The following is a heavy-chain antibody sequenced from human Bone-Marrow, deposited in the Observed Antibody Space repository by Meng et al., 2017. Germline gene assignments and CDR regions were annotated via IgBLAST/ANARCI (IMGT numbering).Heavy chain of an antibody. Sequence: GESLKISCAASGFTVSSNEMSWVRQAPGKGLEWVSSISGGSTYYADSRKGRFTISRDNSKNTLHLQMNSLRAEDTAVYYCARNLDYQDYYYYYGMDVWGQGTTVTVSS. CDR3: ARNLDYQDYYYYYGMDV. CDR2: ISGGST. J-gene: IGHJ6*02. D-gene: IGHD4-11*01. V-gene: IGHV3-38-3*01. CDR1: GFTVSSNE.